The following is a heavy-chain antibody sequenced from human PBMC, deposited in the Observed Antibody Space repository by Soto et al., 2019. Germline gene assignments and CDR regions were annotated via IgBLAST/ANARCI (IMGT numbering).Heavy chain of an antibody. D-gene: IGHD6-19*01. CDR3: VQSTGWPGFDF. J-gene: IGHJ4*02. CDR2: ISGGGTT. CDR1: GFAVRSKD. V-gene: IGHV3-53*01. Sequence: EVQLVESGGGLIQPGGALRLSCSAYGFAVRSKDLTWVSQAPGKELEWVSVISGGGTTYYADSVKGRFTISRDTSKNTVYLKMSSLRAEDTAVYYCVQSTGWPGFDFWGQGTLVTVSS.